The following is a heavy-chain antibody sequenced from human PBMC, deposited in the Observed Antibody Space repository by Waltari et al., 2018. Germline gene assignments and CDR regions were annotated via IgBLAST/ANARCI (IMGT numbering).Heavy chain of an antibody. V-gene: IGHV1-2*06. CDR2: INPNSGGT. D-gene: IGHD1-26*01. CDR1: GYTFTGYS. J-gene: IGHJ4*02. Sequence: QVQLVQSGAEVKKPGAPVKVSCKASGYTFTGYSMHWVRQAPGQGHEWMGRINPNSGGTNDAQKFQGRVTMTRDTSISTAYMELSRLRSDDTAVYYCAREVGATGIDHFDYWGQGTLVTVSS. CDR3: AREVGATGIDHFDY.